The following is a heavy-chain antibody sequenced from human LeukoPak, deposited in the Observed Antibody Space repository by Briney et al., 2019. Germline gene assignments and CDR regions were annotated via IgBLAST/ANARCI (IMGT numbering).Heavy chain of an antibody. J-gene: IGHJ2*01. CDR2: ISTSGDT. CDR3: AREKLGSGFWYFDL. Sequence: GGSVRLSCAASAFTFGGYDMHWVRQGTGRGLEWVSGISTSGDTHYADSVKGRFTISRENAKNSLYLQMNSLRAGDTAVYYCAREKLGSGFWYFDLWGRGTLVTVSS. CDR1: AFTFGGYD. V-gene: IGHV3-13*01. D-gene: IGHD3-10*01.